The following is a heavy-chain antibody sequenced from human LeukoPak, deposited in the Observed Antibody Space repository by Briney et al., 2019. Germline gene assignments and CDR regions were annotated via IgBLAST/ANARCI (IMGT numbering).Heavy chain of an antibody. CDR1: GGSFSGYY. J-gene: IGHJ3*02. D-gene: IGHD3-22*01. V-gene: IGHV4-34*01. Sequence: PSETLSLTCAVYGGSFSGYYWSWIRQPPGKGLEWIGEISHSGSTNYNPSLKSRVTISVDTSKNQFSLKLSSVTAADTAVYYCASSYYYDSSGYYHEAFDTWGQGTMVTVSS. CDR2: ISHSGST. CDR3: ASSYYYDSSGYYHEAFDT.